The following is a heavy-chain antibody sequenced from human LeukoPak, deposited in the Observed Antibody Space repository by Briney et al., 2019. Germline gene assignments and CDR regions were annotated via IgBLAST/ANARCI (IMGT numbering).Heavy chain of an antibody. CDR3: ARGRTLYSSSWHYDY. D-gene: IGHD6-13*01. CDR1: GGSISSSSYY. J-gene: IGHJ4*02. Sequence: PSETLSLTCTVSGGSISSSSYYWSWIRQPPGKGLEWSGYIYYSGSTYYNPSLKSRVTISVDTSKNQFSLKLSSVTAADTAVYYSARGRTLYSSSWHYDYWGQGTLVTVSS. V-gene: IGHV4-30-4*08. CDR2: IYYSGST.